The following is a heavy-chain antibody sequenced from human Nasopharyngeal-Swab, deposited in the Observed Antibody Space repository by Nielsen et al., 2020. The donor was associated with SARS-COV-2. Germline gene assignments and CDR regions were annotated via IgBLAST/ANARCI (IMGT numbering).Heavy chain of an antibody. CDR3: ASGYCSSTSCFDAFDI. D-gene: IGHD2-2*01. Sequence: GESLKISCAASGFTFSSYSMNWVCQAPGKGLEWVSYISSSSSTIYYADSVKGRFTISRDNAKNSLYLQMNSLRAEDTAVYYCASGYCSSTSCFDAFDIWGQGTMVTVSS. CDR1: GFTFSSYS. CDR2: ISSSSSTI. J-gene: IGHJ3*02. V-gene: IGHV3-48*01.